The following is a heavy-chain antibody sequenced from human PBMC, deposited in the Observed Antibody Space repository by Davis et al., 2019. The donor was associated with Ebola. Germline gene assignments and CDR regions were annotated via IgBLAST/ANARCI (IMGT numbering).Heavy chain of an antibody. CDR2: INHSGST. Sequence: SETLSLTCAVYGGSFSGYYWSWIRQPPGKGLEWIGEINHSGSTNYNPSLKSRVTISVDTSKNQFSLELSSVTAADTAVYYCASAGIAVARHYYYYGMDVWGKGTTVTVSS. CDR3: ASAGIAVARHYYYYGMDV. J-gene: IGHJ6*04. V-gene: IGHV4-34*01. CDR1: GGSFSGYY. D-gene: IGHD6-19*01.